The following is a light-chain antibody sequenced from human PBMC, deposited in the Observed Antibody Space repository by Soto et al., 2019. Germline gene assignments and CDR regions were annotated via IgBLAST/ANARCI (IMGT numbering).Light chain of an antibody. J-gene: IGLJ1*01. CDR3: KSYAGNNTYV. V-gene: IGLV2-8*01. Sequence: ALTQPPSASGSPGQSVTISCTGTKNDIGVYDFVSWYQHHPGKAPRLIIYEVVQRPSGVPDRFSGSKSGNMASLTVSGLQAADEADYFCKSYAGNNTYVFGSGTKVTVL. CDR1: KNDIGVYDF. CDR2: EVV.